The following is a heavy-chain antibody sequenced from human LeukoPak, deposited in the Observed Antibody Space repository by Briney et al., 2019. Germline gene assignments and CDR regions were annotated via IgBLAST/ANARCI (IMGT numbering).Heavy chain of an antibody. CDR2: ISGTYCPT. J-gene: IGHJ4*02. V-gene: IGHV3-23*01. Sequence: GGSLRLSCAASGFSIRSYAMSWARQAPGKGLEWVSHISGTYCPTYRSDFVKGRFTISRDNSKNMLFLQMDSLRAEDTAVYYCARETSGYCDGGTCYSFHYFDHWGQGVLVTVSS. CDR1: GFSIRSYA. CDR3: ARETSGYCDGGTCYSFHYFDH. D-gene: IGHD2-15*01.